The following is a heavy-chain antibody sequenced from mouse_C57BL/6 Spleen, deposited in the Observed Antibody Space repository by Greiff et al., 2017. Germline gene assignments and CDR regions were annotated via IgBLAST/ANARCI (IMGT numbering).Heavy chain of an antibody. Sequence: QVQLQQPGAELVRPGTSVQLSCKASGYTFTSSWMHWVKQRPGQGLEWIGVIDPSDSYTNYNQKFKGKATLTVDTSSSTAYMQLSSLTSEDSAVYYCANGLRRDYFDYWGQGTTLTVSS. CDR2: IDPSDSYT. J-gene: IGHJ2*01. D-gene: IGHD2-4*01. CDR3: ANGLRRDYFDY. V-gene: IGHV1-59*01. CDR1: GYTFTSSW.